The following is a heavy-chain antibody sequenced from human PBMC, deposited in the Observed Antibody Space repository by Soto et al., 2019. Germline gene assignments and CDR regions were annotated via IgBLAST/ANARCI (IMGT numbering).Heavy chain of an antibody. CDR1: GFTSTNFG. D-gene: IGHD3-10*01. V-gene: IGHV3-21*04. J-gene: IGHJ4*02. CDR3: AREDSIIIPAVADV. CDR2: VSKSDYT. Sequence: PGGSLRLSCEVSGFTSTNFGINWVRQAPGKGLEWVSSVSKSDYTYYSESVKGRFTISRDNAKNSVSLQMNNLRAEDTAVYYCAREDSIIIPAVADVWGQGTQVTVSS.